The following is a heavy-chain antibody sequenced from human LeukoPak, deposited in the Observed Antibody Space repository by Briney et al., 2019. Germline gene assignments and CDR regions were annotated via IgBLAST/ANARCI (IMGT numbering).Heavy chain of an antibody. CDR3: ARNPGLITYYYYYYYGMDV. D-gene: IGHD3-22*01. CDR1: GYTLTELS. CDR2: MNPNSGNT. J-gene: IGHJ6*02. Sequence: ASVKVSCKVSGYTLTELSMHWVRQATGQGLEWMGWMNPNSGNTGYAQKFQGRVTMTRNTSISTAYMELSSLRSEDTAVYYCARNPGLITYYYYYYYGMDVWGQGTTVTVSS. V-gene: IGHV1-8*01.